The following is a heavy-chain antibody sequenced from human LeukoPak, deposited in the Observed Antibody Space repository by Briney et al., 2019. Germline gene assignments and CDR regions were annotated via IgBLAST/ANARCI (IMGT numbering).Heavy chain of an antibody. CDR1: GFTFSSYS. CDR3: ARGDYYDSSGYYYEAY. V-gene: IGHV3-21*01. CDR2: ISTISSYI. D-gene: IGHD3-22*01. J-gene: IGHJ4*02. Sequence: GGSLRLSCAASGFTFSSYSMNWVRQAPGKGLEWVSSISTISSYIYYADSVKGRFTISRDNAKNSLYLRMNSLRAEDTAVEYCARGDYYDSSGYYYEAYWGQGTLVTVSS.